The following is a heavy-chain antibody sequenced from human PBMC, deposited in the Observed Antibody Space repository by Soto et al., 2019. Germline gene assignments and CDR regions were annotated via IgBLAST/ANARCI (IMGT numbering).Heavy chain of an antibody. D-gene: IGHD3-22*01. V-gene: IGHV4-59*01. CDR2: IYYTGTT. CDR1: GGSITDYY. Sequence: PSETLSLTCTVSGGSITDYYWSWIRQSPGKGLDWIGYIYYTGTTKYNPSLKSRVTISVDTSKNQFSLQLSSVTAAHTALYYCARAGGIYYDSSGFPHYWGQGALVTVSS. CDR3: ARAGGIYYDSSGFPHY. J-gene: IGHJ4*02.